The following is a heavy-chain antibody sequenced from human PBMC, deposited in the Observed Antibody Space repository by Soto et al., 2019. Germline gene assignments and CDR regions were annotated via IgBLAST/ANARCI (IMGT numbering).Heavy chain of an antibody. CDR1: GFTFDDYA. J-gene: IGHJ4*02. D-gene: IGHD1-26*01. V-gene: IGHV3-9*01. CDR3: ARSFSDSYYDLDF. CDR2: ISWNSASM. Sequence: PGGSLRLSCAASGFTFDDYAMHWVRQAPGKGLEWVSGISWNSASMDYADSVKDRFSISRDNAENSLYLQMNILKIEDTAFYYCARSFSDSYYDLDFWGQGTLVT.